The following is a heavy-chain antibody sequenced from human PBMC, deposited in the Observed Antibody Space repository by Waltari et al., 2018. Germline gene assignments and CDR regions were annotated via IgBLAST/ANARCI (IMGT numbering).Heavy chain of an antibody. CDR3: ARDRGVAAAASYYFDS. CDR2: INPIRGTT. D-gene: IGHD6-13*01. Sequence: QVQLVQSGADVKEPGSSVKVSCKTSGGPLSSFGFSWVRQAPGQGLEWMGRINPIRGTTNSAQGFQGRVTITADKSTSTVYMELRSLKFEDTAVYYCARDRGVAAAASYYFDSWGQGTLVTVSS. V-gene: IGHV1-69*04. J-gene: IGHJ4*02. CDR1: GGPLSSFG.